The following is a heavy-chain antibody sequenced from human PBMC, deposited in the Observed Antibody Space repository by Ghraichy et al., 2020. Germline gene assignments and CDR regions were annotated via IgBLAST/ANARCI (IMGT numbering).Heavy chain of an antibody. J-gene: IGHJ5*02. CDR2: INPNSGGT. Sequence: ASVKVSCKASGYTFTGYYMHWVRQAPGQGLEWMGWINPNSGGTNYAQKFQGRVTMTRDTSISTAYMELSRLRSDDTAVYYCARDQLGAEYYYDSSGYYERFGWFDPWGQGTLVTVSS. V-gene: IGHV1-2*02. D-gene: IGHD3-22*01. CDR1: GYTFTGYY. CDR3: ARDQLGAEYYYDSSGYYERFGWFDP.